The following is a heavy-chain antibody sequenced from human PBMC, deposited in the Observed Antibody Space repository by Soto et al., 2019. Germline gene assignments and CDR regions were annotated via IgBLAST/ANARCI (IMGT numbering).Heavy chain of an antibody. D-gene: IGHD3-22*01. J-gene: IGHJ4*02. V-gene: IGHV4-31*03. CDR1: GGSISSGGYY. CDR3: ASCPRDSSGSYYFDY. CDR2: IYYSGST. Sequence: PSETLSLTCTVSGGSISSGGYYWSWIRQHPGKGLEWIGYIYYSGSTYYNPSLKSRVTISVDTSKNQFSLKLSSVTAADTAVYYCASCPRDSSGSYYFDYWGQGTLVTVSS.